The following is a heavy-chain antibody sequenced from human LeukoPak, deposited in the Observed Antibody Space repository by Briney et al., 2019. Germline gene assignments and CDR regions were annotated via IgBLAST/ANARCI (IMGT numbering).Heavy chain of an antibody. Sequence: GGSLRLSCAASGFTVSSNYMTWVRQAPGKGLQWVSVIYTGGTTFYADSVKGRFTISRDNSKNTLYLQMNTLRAEDTAVYYCARDRRGVGAFDIWGQGTMVTVSS. CDR1: GFTVSSNY. CDR2: IYTGGTT. CDR3: ARDRRGVGAFDI. D-gene: IGHD2-8*01. V-gene: IGHV3-53*01. J-gene: IGHJ3*02.